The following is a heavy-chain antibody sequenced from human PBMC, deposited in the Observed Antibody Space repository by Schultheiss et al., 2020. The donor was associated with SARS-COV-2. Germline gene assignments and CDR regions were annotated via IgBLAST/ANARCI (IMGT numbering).Heavy chain of an antibody. CDR3: AKILSGREPVYIDY. D-gene: IGHD1-26*01. Sequence: GESLKISCAASGFTFSSYGMHWVRQAPGKGLEWVAVISYDGSNKYYADSVKGRFTISRDNSKNTLYLQMDSLRAEDTAVYYCAKILSGREPVYIDYWGQGTLVTVSS. J-gene: IGHJ4*02. CDR2: ISYDGSNK. V-gene: IGHV3-30*18. CDR1: GFTFSSYG.